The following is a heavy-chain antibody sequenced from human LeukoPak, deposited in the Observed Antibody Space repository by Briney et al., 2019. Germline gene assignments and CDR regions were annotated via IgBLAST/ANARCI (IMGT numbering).Heavy chain of an antibody. CDR1: GFTFSTYG. Sequence: GGSLRLSCAASGFTFSTYGMHWVRQAPGKGLEWVAFIRSDGSNKYYADSVKGRFTISRDNSKNTLYLQMNSLRAEDTAVYYCVYDLEYSSSSGHYYMDVWGKGTTVTVSS. CDR2: IRSDGSNK. D-gene: IGHD6-6*01. V-gene: IGHV3-30*02. J-gene: IGHJ6*03. CDR3: VYDLEYSSSSGHYYMDV.